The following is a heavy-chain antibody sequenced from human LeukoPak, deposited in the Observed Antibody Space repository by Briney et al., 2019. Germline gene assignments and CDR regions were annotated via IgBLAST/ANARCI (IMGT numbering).Heavy chain of an antibody. J-gene: IGHJ3*02. D-gene: IGHD4-23*01. V-gene: IGHV4-59*01. Sequence: SETLSLTCTVSGGSTGSDYWSWIRQPPGKGLEWIGYISKTGSTNSNPSLKSRVTMSVDISKNQLSLRLSSVTAADTAVYYCARIRDRDYGGNPTLYDAFDMWGQGTMVTVSS. CDR2: ISKTGST. CDR1: GGSTGSDY. CDR3: ARIRDRDYGGNPTLYDAFDM.